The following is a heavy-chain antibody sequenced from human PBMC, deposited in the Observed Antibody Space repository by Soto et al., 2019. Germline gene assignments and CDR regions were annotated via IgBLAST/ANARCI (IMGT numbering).Heavy chain of an antibody. CDR2: IYYSGST. CDR1: GGSISSGGYY. V-gene: IGHV4-31*03. D-gene: IGHD3-22*01. CDR3: AREGDSSVGL. Sequence: QVQLQESGPGLVKPSQTLSLTCTVSGGSISSGGYYWSWIRQHPGKGLEWIGYIYYSGSTYYNPSLKSRVTISVETAKNPFLLKLSSVTAAGTAVYYCAREGDSSVGLWGQGTLVTVSS. J-gene: IGHJ4*02.